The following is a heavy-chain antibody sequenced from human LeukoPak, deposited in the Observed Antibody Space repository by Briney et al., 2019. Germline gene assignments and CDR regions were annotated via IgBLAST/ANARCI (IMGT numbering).Heavy chain of an antibody. D-gene: IGHD3-9*01. CDR2: ISSSSSYI. CDR1: GFTFSSYS. CDR3: ARSKYYDILTGYYIAFDI. Sequence: PGGSLRLSCAASGFTFSSYSMNWVRQAPGKGLEWVSSISSSSSYIYYADSVKGRFTISRDNAKNSLYLQMNSLRAEDTAVYYCARSKYYDILTGYYIAFDIWGQGTMVTVSS. V-gene: IGHV3-21*01. J-gene: IGHJ3*02.